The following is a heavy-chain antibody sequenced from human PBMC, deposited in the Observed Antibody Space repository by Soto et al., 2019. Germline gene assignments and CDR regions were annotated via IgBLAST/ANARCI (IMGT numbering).Heavy chain of an antibody. CDR3: GKRRSGYEYYFDY. V-gene: IGHV3-23*01. Sequence: GGSLRLSCAASGFTFSSYAMSWVRQAPGKGLEWVSAISGSGGSTYYADSVKGRFTISRDNSKNTLYLQMNPLRAEDTALYYCGKRRSGYEYYFDYLGQGTLVTVSS. CDR2: ISGSGGST. CDR1: GFTFSSYA. J-gene: IGHJ4*02. D-gene: IGHD5-12*01.